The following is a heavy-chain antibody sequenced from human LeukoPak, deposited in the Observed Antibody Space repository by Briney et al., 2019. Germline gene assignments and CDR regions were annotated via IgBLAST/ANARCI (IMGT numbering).Heavy chain of an antibody. V-gene: IGHV1-69*04. Sequence: HGSSVKVSCKASGGTFSSYAISWVRQAPGQGLEWMGRIIPILGIANYAQKFQGRVTITADKSTSTAYMELSSLRSEDTAVYYCAREGSSGVFDYWGQGTLVTVSS. J-gene: IGHJ4*02. D-gene: IGHD6-19*01. CDR1: GGTFSSYA. CDR2: IIPILGIA. CDR3: AREGSSGVFDY.